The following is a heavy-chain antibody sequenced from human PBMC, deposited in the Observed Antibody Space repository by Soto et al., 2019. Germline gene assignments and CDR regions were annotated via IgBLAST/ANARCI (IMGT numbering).Heavy chain of an antibody. CDR2: IGNDGRII. D-gene: IGHD3-3*01. CDR3: GRDVGQAYEMDV. Sequence: EVQLVESGGGLVQPGGSLRLSCAGSGFTISSYSMDWVRQAPGKGLEWLSYIGNDGRIIYADAVMGRFTIYRDNGKNSLYLQMNSLRDGDTAVYYCGRDVGQAYEMDVWGQGTTVTVSS. CDR1: GFTISSYS. V-gene: IGHV3-48*02. J-gene: IGHJ6*02.